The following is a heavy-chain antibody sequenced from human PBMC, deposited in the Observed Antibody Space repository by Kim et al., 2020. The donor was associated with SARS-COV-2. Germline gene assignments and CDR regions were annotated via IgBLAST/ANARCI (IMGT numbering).Heavy chain of an antibody. Sequence: GGSLRLSCAASGFTFSSYWMSWVRQAPGKGLEWVANIKQDGSEKYYVDSVKGRFTISRDNAKNSLYLQMNSLRAEDTAVYYCARAYAEFDMDTAMVNFDYWGQGTLVTVSS. CDR2: IKQDGSEK. V-gene: IGHV3-7*03. D-gene: IGHD5-18*01. CDR3: ARAYAEFDMDTAMVNFDY. J-gene: IGHJ4*02. CDR1: GFTFSSYW.